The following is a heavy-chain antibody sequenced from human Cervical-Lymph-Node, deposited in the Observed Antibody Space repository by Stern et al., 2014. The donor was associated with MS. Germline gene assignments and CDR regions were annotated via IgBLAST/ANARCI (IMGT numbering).Heavy chain of an antibody. D-gene: IGHD2/OR15-2a*01. Sequence: QMQLVQSGGGLVKKKKSLTLSCVASGFTFSDYYLNWIRQAPGKGLEWVSYINGSGTARYYADSVRGRFTISRDNAKKSLYLHMNSLRAEDTAVYYCANSITWGQGALVTVSS. V-gene: IGHV3-11*01. J-gene: IGHJ4*02. CDR2: INGSGTAR. CDR1: GFTFSDYY. CDR3: ANSIT.